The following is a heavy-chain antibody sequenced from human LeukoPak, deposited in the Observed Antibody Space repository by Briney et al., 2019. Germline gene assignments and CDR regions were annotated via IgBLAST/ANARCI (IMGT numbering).Heavy chain of an antibody. Sequence: PSETLPLTCSVSGGSISSYYWSWIRQPPGKGLEWIGYIYYSGSTNYNPSLKSRVTTSVDTSKNQFSLKLTSVTAADTAVYYCARLRPVAGYDAFDIWGHGTMVTVSS. CDR1: GGSISSYY. CDR3: ARLRPVAGYDAFDI. V-gene: IGHV4-59*08. D-gene: IGHD6-19*01. J-gene: IGHJ3*02. CDR2: IYYSGST.